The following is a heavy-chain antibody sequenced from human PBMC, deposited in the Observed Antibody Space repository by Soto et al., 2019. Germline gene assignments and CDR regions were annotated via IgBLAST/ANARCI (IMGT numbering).Heavy chain of an antibody. CDR3: ARTGNCSSTSCYVGWFDP. CDR2: IYYSGST. Sequence: SETLSLTCTVSGGSISSSSYYWGWIRQPPGKGLEWIGSIYYSGSTYYNPSLKSRVTISVDTSKNQFSLKLSSVTAADTAVYYCARTGNCSSTSCYVGWFDPWGQGTLVTVS. CDR1: GGSISSSSYY. D-gene: IGHD2-2*01. V-gene: IGHV4-39*01. J-gene: IGHJ5*02.